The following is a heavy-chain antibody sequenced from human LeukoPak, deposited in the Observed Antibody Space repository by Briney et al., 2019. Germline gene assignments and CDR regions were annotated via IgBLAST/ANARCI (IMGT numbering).Heavy chain of an antibody. Sequence: GGSLRLSCAASGFSFSGSGIHWVRQASGKGLEWIGRIRGKPYSYATAYCASVKGRFTISRDDSRNTAYLQMNSLKTEDTAVYYCTRPSYDSSVSGVVYWGQGTLVTVSS. CDR2: IRGKPYSYAT. V-gene: IGHV3-73*01. J-gene: IGHJ4*02. CDR3: TRPSYDSSVSGVVY. D-gene: IGHD3-22*01. CDR1: GFSFSGSG.